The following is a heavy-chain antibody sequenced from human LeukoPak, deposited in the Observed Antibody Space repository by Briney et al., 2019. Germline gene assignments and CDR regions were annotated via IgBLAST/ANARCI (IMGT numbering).Heavy chain of an antibody. CDR1: GFTFRSYA. V-gene: IGHV3-23*01. J-gene: IGHJ4*02. Sequence: GGSLRLSCTDSGFTFRSYALSWVRQAPGKGLEWVSATTGSGDKLFNADSVKGRFTISRDNSKNTLYLQMNNLRAEDTAVYYCARCENGGIHYWGQGTLVTVSS. CDR2: TTGSGDKL. CDR3: ARCENGGIHY. D-gene: IGHD2-15*01.